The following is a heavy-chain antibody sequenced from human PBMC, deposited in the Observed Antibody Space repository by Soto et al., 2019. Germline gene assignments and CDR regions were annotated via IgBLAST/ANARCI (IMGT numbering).Heavy chain of an antibody. V-gene: IGHV4-39*01. CDR3: ASTRLVATSVWY. D-gene: IGHD5-12*01. CDR1: GDSISSSSYH. J-gene: IGHJ4*02. CDR2: ISYSGNT. Sequence: PSETLSLTCIVSGDSISSSSYHWCWIRQPPGKGLEWIGTISYSGNTYYKSSLKSRVTISVDTSKNQFSLKLSSVTAADTAVYYCASTRLVATSVWYWGQGTLVTVSS.